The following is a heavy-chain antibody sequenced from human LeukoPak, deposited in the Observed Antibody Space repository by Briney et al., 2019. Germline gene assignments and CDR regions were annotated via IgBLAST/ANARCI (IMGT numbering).Heavy chain of an antibody. J-gene: IGHJ6*02. D-gene: IGHD3-3*01. V-gene: IGHV4-4*07. CDR2: IYTSGST. CDR1: GGSISSYY. Sequence: SETLSLTCTVSGGSISSYYWSWIRQPAGKGLEWIGRIYTSGSTNYSPSLKSRVTMSVDTSKNQFSLKLSSVTAADTAVYYCARDRTYDFWKGNGMDVWGQGTTVTVSS. CDR3: ARDRTYDFWKGNGMDV.